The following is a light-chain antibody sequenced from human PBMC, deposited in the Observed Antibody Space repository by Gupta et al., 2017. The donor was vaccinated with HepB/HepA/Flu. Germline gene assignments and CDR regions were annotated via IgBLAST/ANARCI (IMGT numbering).Light chain of an antibody. V-gene: IGKV1-12*01. CDR3: QQANSFPRT. CDR1: QVVSDW. Sequence: DIQMTQSPSSVSASVGDRVTITCRASQVVSDWLAWYQQKPGKAPKLLIYTASTLRSGVPSRFSGGGSGTDFTLTISNLHPEDFATYYCQQANSFPRTFGQGTXVEIK. CDR2: TAS. J-gene: IGKJ1*01.